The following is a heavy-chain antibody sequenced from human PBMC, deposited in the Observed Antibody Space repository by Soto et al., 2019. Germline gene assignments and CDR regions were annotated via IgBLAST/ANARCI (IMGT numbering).Heavy chain of an antibody. CDR3: TRLISAAQDY. CDR1: GFVFKDSS. Sequence: EVLLVESGGGVVQPGGSLKLSCAASGFVFKDSSIHWVRQASGKGLEWVGRIRDRAYNYAIAYTASVKGRFTVSRDDSNNTAYLQMDSLKTEDTAIYYCTRLISAAQDYWGQGTLVTVSS. J-gene: IGHJ4*02. D-gene: IGHD3-10*01. V-gene: IGHV3-73*01. CDR2: IRDRAYNYAI.